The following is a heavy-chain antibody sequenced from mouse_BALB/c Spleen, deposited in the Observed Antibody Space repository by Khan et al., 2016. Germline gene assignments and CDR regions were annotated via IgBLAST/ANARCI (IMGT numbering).Heavy chain of an antibody. CDR1: GFTFSTYG. CDR3: ARENYRYYFDY. D-gene: IGHD2-14*01. Sequence: EVELVESGGGLVQLGGSLKLSCAASGFTFSTYGMSWVRQTPDKRLELVATINSNGGSTYYPDSVKGRFTISRDNAKTTLYLQMSSLKSEDTAMYYCARENYRYYFDYWGQGTTLTVSS. V-gene: IGHV5-6-3*01. CDR2: INSNGGST. J-gene: IGHJ2*01.